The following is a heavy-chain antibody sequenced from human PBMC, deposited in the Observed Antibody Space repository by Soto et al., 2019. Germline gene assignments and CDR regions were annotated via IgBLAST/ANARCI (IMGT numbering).Heavy chain of an antibody. D-gene: IGHD6-19*01. V-gene: IGHV3-30*18. Sequence: GGSLSLSCQASGFTLSTSGMHWVRQAPGRGLEWVAVIPDDGSNKYYGDSVKGRFTISRDNSKNALYLQMKSLTDEDTAVYDWAKGKGLTYYYGIDVWGQGTTVTVSS. CDR2: IPDDGSNK. CDR1: GFTLSTSG. J-gene: IGHJ6*02. CDR3: AKGKGLTYYYGIDV.